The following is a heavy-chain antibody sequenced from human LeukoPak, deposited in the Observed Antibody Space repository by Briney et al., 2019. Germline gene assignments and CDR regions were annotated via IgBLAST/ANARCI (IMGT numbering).Heavy chain of an antibody. CDR2: IYYSGST. D-gene: IGHD4-11*01. Sequence: SETLSLTCTVSGGSISSSSYYWGWIRQPPGKGLEWIGSIYYSGSTYYNPSLKSRVTISVDTSKNQFSLKLSSVTAADTAVYYCARVSPHYSDSPYYYYYHMDVWGKGTTVTVSS. J-gene: IGHJ6*03. CDR3: ARVSPHYSDSPYYYYYHMDV. CDR1: GGSISSSSYY. V-gene: IGHV4-39*01.